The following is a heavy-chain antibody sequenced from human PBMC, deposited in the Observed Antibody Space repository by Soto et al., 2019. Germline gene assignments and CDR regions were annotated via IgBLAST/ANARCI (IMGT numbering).Heavy chain of an antibody. CDR2: IIPIFGTA. V-gene: IGHV1-69*01. CDR3: ASFSSVVPAAARYMVSYYFDY. Sequence: QVQLVQSGAEVKKPGSSVKVSCKASGGTFSSYAISWVRQAPGQGLEWMGGIIPIFGTANYAQKFQGRVTITADESTSTAYMELSSLRSEDTAVYYCASFSSVVPAAARYMVSYYFDYWGQGTLVTVS. J-gene: IGHJ4*02. D-gene: IGHD2-2*01. CDR1: GGTFSSYA.